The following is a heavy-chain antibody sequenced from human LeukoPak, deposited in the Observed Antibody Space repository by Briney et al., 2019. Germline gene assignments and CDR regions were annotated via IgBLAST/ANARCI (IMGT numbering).Heavy chain of an antibody. CDR2: IYTSGST. CDR3: ARGYYDFWSGYYTPSHMDV. J-gene: IGHJ6*03. V-gene: IGHV4-4*07. CDR1: GGSISSYY. D-gene: IGHD3-3*01. Sequence: SETLSLTCTVSGGSISSYYWSWIRQPAGKGLEWIGRIYTSGSTNYNPSLKSRVTISVDTSKNQFSLKLSSVTAADTAVYYCARGYYDFWSGYYTPSHMDVWGKGTTVTVSS.